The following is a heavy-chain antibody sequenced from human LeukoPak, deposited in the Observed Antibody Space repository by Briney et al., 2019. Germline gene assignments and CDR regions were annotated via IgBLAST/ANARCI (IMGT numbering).Heavy chain of an antibody. V-gene: IGHV4-34*01. D-gene: IGHD2-21*01. CDR1: GGYFSGNH. J-gene: IGHJ4*02. CDR3: ARVPDFIARPCDS. Sequence: PSETLSLTCAVYGGYFSGNHCTLIRQTPGGGLEWIGESSPTGDITGYNPSLKGRATISVDSSRNQFSLKLTSVTAADTGVYYCARVPDFIARPCDSWGPGTLVTVSS. CDR2: SSPTGDIT.